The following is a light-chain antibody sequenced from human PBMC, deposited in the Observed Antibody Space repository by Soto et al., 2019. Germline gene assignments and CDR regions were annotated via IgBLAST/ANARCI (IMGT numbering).Light chain of an antibody. CDR2: TDN. CDR1: SSNIGSNT. J-gene: IGLJ1*01. Sequence: QSVLTQPPSASGTPGQRVTISCSGGSSNIGSNTVNWYQQLPGTAPKVLIYTDNERPSGVPDRFSGSKSGTSASLAINGLQSGDEADYSCGAWDESLNGDVFGHGTKVTVL. V-gene: IGLV1-44*01. CDR3: GAWDESLNGDV.